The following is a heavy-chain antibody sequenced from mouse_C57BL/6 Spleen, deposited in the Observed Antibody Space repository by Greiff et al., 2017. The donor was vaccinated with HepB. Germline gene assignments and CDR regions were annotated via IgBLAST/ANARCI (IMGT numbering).Heavy chain of an antibody. V-gene: IGHV1-59*01. CDR1: GYTFTSYW. J-gene: IGHJ4*01. CDR2: IDPSDSYT. D-gene: IGHD1-1*01. Sequence: VQLQQPGAELVRPGTSVKLSCKASGYTFTSYWMPWVKQRPGQGLEWIGVIDPSDSYTNYNQKFKGKATLTVDTSSSTAYMQLSSLTSEDSAVYYCARPYYYGSSYFYAMDDWGQGTSVTVSS. CDR3: ARPYYYGSSYFYAMDD.